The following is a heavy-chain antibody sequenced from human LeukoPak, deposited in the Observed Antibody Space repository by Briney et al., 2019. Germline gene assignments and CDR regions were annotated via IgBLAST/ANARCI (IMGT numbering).Heavy chain of an antibody. CDR2: ISGSGGNT. V-gene: IGHV3-23*01. CDR1: GFTFTSNP. J-gene: IGHJ4*02. D-gene: IGHD1-1*01. Sequence: GESLRLSCVGSGFTFTSNPLSWVRQAPGKGLEWVSAISGSGGNTYYGDSVRGRFTISRDNSKNTLYLQMNSLRAEDTAVYYCATTKPARRYFDYWGQGTLVTVSS. CDR3: ATTKPARRYFDY.